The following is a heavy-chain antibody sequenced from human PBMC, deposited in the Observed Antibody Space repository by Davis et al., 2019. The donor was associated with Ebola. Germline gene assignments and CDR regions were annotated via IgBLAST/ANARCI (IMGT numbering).Heavy chain of an antibody. V-gene: IGHV5-51*01. Sequence: GESLKISCKGSGYSFTSYWIGCVRQMPGKGLEWIGTIYPGHSDTRYSPSFQGQVTISADKSISTAYLQWSSLKGSDTAMYYCARCDRYYYYGMDVWGQGTTVTVSS. J-gene: IGHJ6*02. D-gene: IGHD2-21*01. CDR2: IYPGHSDT. CDR3: ARCDRYYYYGMDV. CDR1: GYSFTSYW.